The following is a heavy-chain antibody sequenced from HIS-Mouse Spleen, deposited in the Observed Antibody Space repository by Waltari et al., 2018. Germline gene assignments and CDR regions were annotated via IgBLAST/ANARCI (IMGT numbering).Heavy chain of an antibody. CDR1: GGSISSSSYY. J-gene: IGHJ2*01. CDR2: IDYSGST. CDR3: AREIPYSSSWYDWYFDL. V-gene: IGHV4-39*07. Sequence: QLQLQESGPGLVKPSETLSLTCTVSGGSISSSSYYWGWIRQPPGKGLEWIGSIDYSGSTSYTPYLKGRVTISVDPSKNQFSLKLSSVTAADTAVYYCAREIPYSSSWYDWYFDLWGRGTLVTVSS. D-gene: IGHD6-13*01.